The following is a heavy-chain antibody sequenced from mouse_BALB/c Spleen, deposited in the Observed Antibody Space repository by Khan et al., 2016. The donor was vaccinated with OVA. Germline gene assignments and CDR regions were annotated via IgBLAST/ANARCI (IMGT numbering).Heavy chain of an antibody. CDR2: ISPGSGDT. CDR1: GYTFTDYY. CDR3: ARMNYFRFTFGF. V-gene: IGHV1-77*01. Sequence: QVQLQQSGAELARPGASVKLSCKASGYTFTDYYINWVKQRTGQGLEWIGEISPGSGDTYYNEKFKGKATLTADKSSSTAYMQLSSLTSEASAVYFCARMNYFRFTFGFWGQGTLVNVSA. D-gene: IGHD1-1*01. J-gene: IGHJ3*01.